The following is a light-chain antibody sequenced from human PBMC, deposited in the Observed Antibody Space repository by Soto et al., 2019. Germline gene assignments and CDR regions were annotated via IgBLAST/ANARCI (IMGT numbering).Light chain of an antibody. CDR1: QSVSTF. J-gene: IGKJ1*01. V-gene: IGKV3-11*01. CDR2: DAS. Sequence: EIVLTQSPATLSLSPGERATLSCRASQSVSTFLAWYQHKPGQAPRLLIYDASNRATGIPDRFRGSGSGTDFTLTISSLEPEDFALYYCQQYYSTPPTFGQGTKVEIK. CDR3: QQYYSTPPT.